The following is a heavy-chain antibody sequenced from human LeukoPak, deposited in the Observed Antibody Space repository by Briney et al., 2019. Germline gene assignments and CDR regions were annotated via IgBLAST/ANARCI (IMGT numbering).Heavy chain of an antibody. CDR2: IKQDGSDK. Sequence: GGSLRLSCEASGFTFFSYWMSWVRQAPGKGLEWVANIKQDGSDKYYVDSVKGRFTISRDNAKNSLFLQMNSLRAEDTAVYYCARLNYDNTSYYSNYFEYWGQGTLVTVSS. V-gene: IGHV3-7*03. D-gene: IGHD3-22*01. CDR1: GFTFFSYW. CDR3: ARLNYDNTSYYSNYFEY. J-gene: IGHJ4*02.